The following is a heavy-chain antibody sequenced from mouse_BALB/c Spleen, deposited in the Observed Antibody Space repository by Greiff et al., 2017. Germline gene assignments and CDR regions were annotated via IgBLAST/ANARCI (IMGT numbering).Heavy chain of an antibody. D-gene: IGHD2-1*01. CDR1: GFTFSSYA. CDR2: ISSGGSYT. CDR3: ARDLGIYYGYAMDY. J-gene: IGHJ4*01. V-gene: IGHV5-9-4*01. Sequence: EVKLMESGGGLVKPGGSLKLSCAASGFTFSSYAMSWVRQSPEKRLEWVAEISSGGSYTYYPDTVTGRFTISRDNAKNTLYLEISSLRSEDTAMYYCARDLGIYYGYAMDYWGQGTSVTVSS.